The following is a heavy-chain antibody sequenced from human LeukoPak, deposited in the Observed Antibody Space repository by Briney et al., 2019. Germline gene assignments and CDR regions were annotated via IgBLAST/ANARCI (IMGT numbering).Heavy chain of an antibody. CDR2: IYHSGST. J-gene: IGHJ4*02. D-gene: IGHD3-9*01. V-gene: IGHV4-59*12. CDR1: GGSISSYY. CDR3: ARSAYYDILTGYYPIDY. Sequence: SETLSLTCTVSGGSISSYYWSWIRQPPGKGLEWIGEIYHSGSTNYNPSLKSRVTISVDKSKNQFSLKLSSVTAADTAVYYCARSAYYDILTGYYPIDYWGQGTLVTVSS.